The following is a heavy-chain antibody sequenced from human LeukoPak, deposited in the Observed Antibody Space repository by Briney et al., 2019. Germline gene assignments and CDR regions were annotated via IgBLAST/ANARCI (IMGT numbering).Heavy chain of an antibody. V-gene: IGHV1-2*02. D-gene: IGHD3-22*01. J-gene: IGHJ4*02. CDR2: INPNSGGT. Sequence: GASVKVSCKASGYTFTGYYIQWVGQAPGQGREWSGWINPNSGGTNYAQKFQGRVTMTRDTSISTAYMELSRLRSDDTAVYYCARDYDSSGYYDYWGQGTLVTVSS. CDR3: ARDYDSSGYYDY. CDR1: GYTFTGYY.